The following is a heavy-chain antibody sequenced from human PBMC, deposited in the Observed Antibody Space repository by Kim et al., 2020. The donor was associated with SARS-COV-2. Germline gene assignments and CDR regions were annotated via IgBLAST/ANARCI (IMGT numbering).Heavy chain of an antibody. V-gene: IGHV3-23*01. CDR3: ANDLRSGSSSWYGVNFFDY. CDR1: GFTFSSYA. J-gene: IGHJ4*02. D-gene: IGHD6-13*01. Sequence: GGSLRLSCAASGFTFSSYAMSWVRQAPGKGLEWVSAISGSGGSTYYADSVKGRFTISRDNSKNTLYLQMNSLRAEDTAVYYCANDLRSGSSSWYGVNFFDYWGQGTLVTVSS. CDR2: ISGSGGST.